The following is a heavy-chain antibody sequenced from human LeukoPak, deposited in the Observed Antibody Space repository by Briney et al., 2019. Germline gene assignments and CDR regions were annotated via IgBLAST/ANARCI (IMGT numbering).Heavy chain of an antibody. CDR3: TPDSSSSGFDY. Sequence: PGGSLRLSCAASGFTFSSYWMHWVRQAPGKGLVWVSRINSDGSSTSYADSVKGRFTISRDNAKNTLYLQMNSLKTEDTAVYYCTPDSSSSGFDYWGQGTLVTVSS. J-gene: IGHJ4*02. CDR1: GFTFSSYW. CDR2: INSDGSST. D-gene: IGHD6-6*01. V-gene: IGHV3-74*01.